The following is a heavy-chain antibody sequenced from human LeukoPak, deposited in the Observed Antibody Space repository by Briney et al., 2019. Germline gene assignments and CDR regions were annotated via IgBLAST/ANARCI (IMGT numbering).Heavy chain of an antibody. Sequence: SETLSLTCTVSGYSISSGYYWGWIRQPPGKGREWIGSIYHSGSTYYNPSLKSRVTISVDTSKNQFSLKLSSVTAADTAVYYCARDLRYCSSTSCRGYWGQGTLVTVSS. V-gene: IGHV4-38-2*02. CDR1: GYSISSGYY. D-gene: IGHD2-2*01. CDR2: IYHSGST. CDR3: ARDLRYCSSTSCRGY. J-gene: IGHJ4*02.